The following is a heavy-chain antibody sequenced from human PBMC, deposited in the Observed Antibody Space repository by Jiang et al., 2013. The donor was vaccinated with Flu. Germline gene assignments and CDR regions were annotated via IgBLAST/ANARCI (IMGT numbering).Heavy chain of an antibody. J-gene: IGHJ4*02. D-gene: IGHD3-22*01. Sequence: GLVKPSETLSLTCTVSGGSISSSSYYWGWIRQPPGKGLEWIGSIYYSGSTYYNPSLKSRVTISVDTSKNQFSLKLSSVTAADTAVYYCARLDGDDSSGYPDYWGQGTLVTVSS. CDR1: GGSISSSSYY. V-gene: IGHV4-39*01. CDR2: IYYSGST. CDR3: ARLDGDDSSGYPDY.